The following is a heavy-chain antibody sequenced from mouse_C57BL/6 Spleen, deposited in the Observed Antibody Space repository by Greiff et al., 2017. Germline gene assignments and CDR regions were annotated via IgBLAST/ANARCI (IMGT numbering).Heavy chain of an antibody. CDR1: GFTFSSYA. CDR2: ISDGGSYT. Sequence: EVQLVESGGGLVKPGGSLKLSCAASGFTFSSYAMSWVRQTPEKRLEWVATISDGGSYTYYPDNVKGRFTISRDNAKNNLYLQMSHLKSEDTAMYYCARDSDGWYCDVWGTGTTVTVSS. CDR3: ARDSDGWYCDV. J-gene: IGHJ1*03. V-gene: IGHV5-4*01.